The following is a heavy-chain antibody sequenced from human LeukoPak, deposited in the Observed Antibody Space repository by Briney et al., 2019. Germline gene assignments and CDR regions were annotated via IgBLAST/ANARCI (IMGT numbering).Heavy chain of an antibody. CDR3: ARRGGSTATGYYFDY. CDR2: ISSSTSYT. D-gene: IGHD3-10*01. Sequence: GGSLRLSCAVSGFTFSSYWMHWVRQAPGKGLEWVSYISSSTSYTNYADSVKGRFTISRDNAKNSLYLQMNSLRAEDTAVYYCARRGGSTATGYYFDYWGQGTLVTVSS. V-gene: IGHV3-21*05. CDR1: GFTFSSYW. J-gene: IGHJ4*02.